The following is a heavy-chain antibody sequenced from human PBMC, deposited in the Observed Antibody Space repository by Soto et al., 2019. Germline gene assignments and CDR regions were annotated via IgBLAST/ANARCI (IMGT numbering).Heavy chain of an antibody. CDR2: VDPRSGDR. CDR1: GYTFTDLY. V-gene: IGHV1-2*02. D-gene: IGHD3-10*01. J-gene: IGHJ4*02. CDR3: ASDNYGPLDY. Sequence: QVKLVQSGAELKKPGASVRVSCKPSGYTFTDLYIHWERQAPGQGLEWMGWVDPRSGDRRNTQKFQGRVTMSRDTSTSTVYMELNSLKSDDPAVYYCASDNYGPLDYWGQGTMVTVSS.